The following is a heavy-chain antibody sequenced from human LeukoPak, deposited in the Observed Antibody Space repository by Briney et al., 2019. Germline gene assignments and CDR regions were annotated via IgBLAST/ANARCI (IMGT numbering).Heavy chain of an antibody. D-gene: IGHD3-22*01. Sequence: GGSLRLSCAASGFTFSSSAMSWVRQAPGKGLEWVSAISNNGGYTYYADSVQGRFTISRDNSKSTLCLQMNSLRAEDTAVYYCAKVRSRHYYDSSRDWGQGTLVTVSS. V-gene: IGHV3-23*01. J-gene: IGHJ4*02. CDR1: GFTFSSSA. CDR3: AKVRSRHYYDSSRD. CDR2: ISNNGGYT.